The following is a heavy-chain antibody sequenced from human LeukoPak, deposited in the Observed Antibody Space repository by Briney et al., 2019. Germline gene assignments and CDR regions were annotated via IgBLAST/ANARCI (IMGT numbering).Heavy chain of an antibody. Sequence: PSETLSLTCTASGGSISSYYWSWIRQPAGKGLEWIGRIYTSGSTNYNPSLKSRVTMSVDTSKNQFSLKLSSVTAADTAVYYCARDGNWNYAGYFDYWGQGTLVTVSS. J-gene: IGHJ4*02. D-gene: IGHD1-7*01. CDR3: ARDGNWNYAGYFDY. CDR2: IYTSGST. CDR1: GGSISSYY. V-gene: IGHV4-4*07.